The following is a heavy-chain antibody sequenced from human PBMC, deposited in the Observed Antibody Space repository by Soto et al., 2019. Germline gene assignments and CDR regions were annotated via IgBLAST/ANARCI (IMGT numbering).Heavy chain of an antibody. D-gene: IGHD3-22*01. Sequence: GESLKISCRVSGYSFSTYWIGWVRQMSGKGLEWVGIIHPGDSETRYSRSFQGRVTISADRSINTAYLQWSSLKASDTAMYYCARQIYDSDSGPNFQYYFDSWGQGTLVTVSS. CDR1: GYSFSTYW. J-gene: IGHJ4*02. CDR2: IHPGDSET. V-gene: IGHV5-51*01. CDR3: ARQIYDSDSGPNFQYYFDS.